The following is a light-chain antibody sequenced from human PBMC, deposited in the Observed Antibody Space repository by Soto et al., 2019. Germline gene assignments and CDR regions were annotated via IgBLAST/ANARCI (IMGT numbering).Light chain of an antibody. Sequence: QSVLTQPPSVSAAPGQKVTISCSGSRSNLGNNYVYWFQHVPGTAPKLLIYDNDKRPSGIPDRFSGSKSGTSATLGITGLQTGDEANYFCGTWDTSLSAVVFGGGTKLTVL. V-gene: IGLV1-51*01. J-gene: IGLJ2*01. CDR2: DND. CDR1: RSNLGNNY. CDR3: GTWDTSLSAVV.